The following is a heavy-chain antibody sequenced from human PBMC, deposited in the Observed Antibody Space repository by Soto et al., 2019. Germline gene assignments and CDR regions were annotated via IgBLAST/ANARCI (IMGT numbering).Heavy chain of an antibody. CDR1: GFTFSSYS. CDR3: ARDIIAAADQPGGGYYYYGMDV. CDR2: ISSSSSYI. V-gene: IGHV3-21*01. D-gene: IGHD6-13*01. Sequence: EVQLVESGGGLVKPGGSLRLSCAASGFTFSSYSMNWVRQAPGKGLEWVSSISSSSSYIYYADSVKGRFTISRDNAKNSLYLQMNSLRAEDTAVYYCARDIIAAADQPGGGYYYYGMDVWGQGTTVTVSS. J-gene: IGHJ6*02.